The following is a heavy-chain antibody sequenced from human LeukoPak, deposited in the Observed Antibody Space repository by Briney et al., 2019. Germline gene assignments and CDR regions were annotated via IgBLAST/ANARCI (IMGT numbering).Heavy chain of an antibody. V-gene: IGHV3-33*01. J-gene: IGHJ3*02. CDR3: ARGREYCSSTSCRDAFDI. D-gene: IGHD2-2*01. CDR1: GFTFSSYG. CDR2: IWYDGSNK. Sequence: GGSLRLSCAASGFTFSSYGMHWVRQAPGKGLEWVAVIWYDGSNKYYADSVKGRFTISRDNSKNTLYLQMNSLRAEDTAVYYCARGREYCSSTSCRDAFDIWGLGTMVTVSS.